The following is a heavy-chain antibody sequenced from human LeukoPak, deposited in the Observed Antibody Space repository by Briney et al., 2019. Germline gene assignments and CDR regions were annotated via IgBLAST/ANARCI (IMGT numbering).Heavy chain of an antibody. Sequence: GGSLRLSCAASGFTFSSYWMHWVRQAPGKGLVWVSRANTDGSNRSYADSVKGRFTISRDNAKNTLLLQMNSLRADDTAVYYCARGVAGRWVFDDWGQGTLVTVSS. V-gene: IGHV3-74*01. CDR3: ARGVAGRWVFDD. CDR1: GFTFSSYW. CDR2: ANTDGSNR. J-gene: IGHJ4*02. D-gene: IGHD6-19*01.